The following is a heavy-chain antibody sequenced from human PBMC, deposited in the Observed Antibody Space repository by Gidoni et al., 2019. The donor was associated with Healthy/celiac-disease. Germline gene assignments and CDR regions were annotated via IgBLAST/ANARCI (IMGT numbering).Heavy chain of an antibody. V-gene: IGHV3-49*05. Sequence: EVQLVESGGGLVKPGRSLRLSCTASGFTFGDYAMSWFRQAPGKGLEWVGFIRSKAYGGTTEYAASVKGRFTISRDDSKSIAYLQMNSLKTEDTAVYYCTSYCGGDCYSEFDYWGQGTLVTVSS. D-gene: IGHD2-21*02. J-gene: IGHJ4*02. CDR1: GFTFGDYA. CDR2: IRSKAYGGTT. CDR3: TSYCGGDCYSEFDY.